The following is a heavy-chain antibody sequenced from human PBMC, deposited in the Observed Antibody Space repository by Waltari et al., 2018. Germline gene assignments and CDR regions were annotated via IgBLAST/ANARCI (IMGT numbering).Heavy chain of an antibody. CDR2: IYSSTNGFI. J-gene: IGHJ4*02. CDR3: ARSYDTSSPFDY. D-gene: IGHD6-6*01. Sequence: EVQLVESGGGLVKPGGSLRLSCAASGFSFKTYIMNWVRQAPEKGLGWISAIYSSTNGFIYDADSVRGRFSVSRDNAKNSLYLEMNSLRAEDTAVYYCARSYDTSSPFDYWGQGTLVTVSS. V-gene: IGHV3-21*01. CDR1: GFSFKTYI.